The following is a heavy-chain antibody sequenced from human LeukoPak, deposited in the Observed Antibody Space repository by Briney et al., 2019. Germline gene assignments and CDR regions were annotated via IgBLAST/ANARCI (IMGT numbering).Heavy chain of an antibody. CDR1: GFTFSSYT. CDR2: ISSNGGST. Sequence: GSLRLSCAASGFTFSSYTMYWVRQAPGKGLEYVSAISSNGGSTYYANSVKGRFTISRDNSKNTLYLQMGSLRGEDMAVYYCVKGDSGYRYWGQGTLVTVSS. D-gene: IGHD5-12*01. CDR3: VKGDSGYRY. V-gene: IGHV3-64*01. J-gene: IGHJ4*02.